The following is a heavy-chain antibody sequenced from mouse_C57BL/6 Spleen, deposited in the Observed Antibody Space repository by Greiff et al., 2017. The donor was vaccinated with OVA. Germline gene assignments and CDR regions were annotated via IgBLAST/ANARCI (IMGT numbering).Heavy chain of an antibody. V-gene: IGHV3-6*01. D-gene: IGHD2-5*01. CDR2: ISYDGSN. CDR1: GYSITSGYY. CDR3: ARPSYSNPFAY. J-gene: IGHJ3*01. Sequence: EVKLLESGPGLVKPSQSLSLTCSVTGYSITSGYYWNWIRQFPGNKLEWMGYISYDGSNNYNPSLKNRISITRDTSKNQFFLKLNSVTTEDTATYYCARPSYSNPFAYWGQGTLVTVSA.